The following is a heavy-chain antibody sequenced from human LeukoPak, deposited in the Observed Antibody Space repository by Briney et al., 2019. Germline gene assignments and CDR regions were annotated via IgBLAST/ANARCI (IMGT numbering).Heavy chain of an antibody. CDR3: ARVYYYDSSGYYYPSGNWFDT. D-gene: IGHD3-22*01. CDR2: TYYRSKWYN. J-gene: IGHJ5*02. V-gene: IGHV6-1*01. CDR1: GDSVSSNSAA. Sequence: SQTLSLTCAISGDSVSSNSAAWNWIRQSPSRGLEWLGRTYYRSKWYNDYAVSVKSRITINPDTSKNQFSLQLNSVTPEDTAVYYCARVYYYDSSGYYYPSGNWFDTWGQGTLVTVSS.